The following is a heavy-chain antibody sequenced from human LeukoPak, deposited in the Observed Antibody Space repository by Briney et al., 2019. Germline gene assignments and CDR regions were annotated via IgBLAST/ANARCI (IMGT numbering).Heavy chain of an antibody. D-gene: IGHD6-13*01. J-gene: IGHJ3*02. Sequence: GESLKISCKGSGHSFPNYWIAWVRQMPGKGLEWMGTIYLGDSDTRYSPSFQGQVTISADKSINTAFLQWSSLKASDTGMYYCARHRSSWSHDAFDIWGQGTMVTVSS. V-gene: IGHV5-51*01. CDR1: GHSFPNYW. CDR3: ARHRSSWSHDAFDI. CDR2: IYLGDSDT.